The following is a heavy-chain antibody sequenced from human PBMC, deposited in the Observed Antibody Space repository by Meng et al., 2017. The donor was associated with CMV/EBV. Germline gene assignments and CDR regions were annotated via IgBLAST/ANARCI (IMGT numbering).Heavy chain of an antibody. CDR2: IYTSGST. D-gene: IGHD3-10*01. CDR1: GGSTRTGSYY. V-gene: IGHV4-61*02. J-gene: IGHJ4*02. Sequence: EAGPGTVKPSQSLALTRTGSGGSTRTGSYYWSWIRQPAGKGLEWIGRIYTSGSTNYNPSLKSRVTISVDTSKNQFSLKLSSVTAADTAVYYCASVQGLGVSWGQGTLVTVSS. CDR3: ASVQGLGVS.